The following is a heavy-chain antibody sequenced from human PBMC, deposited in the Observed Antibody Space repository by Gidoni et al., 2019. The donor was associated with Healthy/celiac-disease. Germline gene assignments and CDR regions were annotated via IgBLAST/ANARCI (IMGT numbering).Heavy chain of an antibody. CDR2: ISYDGSTK. V-gene: IGHV3-30*04. CDR3: ARNILSRGAFDI. Sequence: QVQLVESGGGVVQPGRSLRLSCAAAGFTFSSYAMHWVRQAPGKGLEWVAVISYDGSTKYYADSVKGRFTTSRDNSKNTLYLQMNSLRAEDTAVYYCARNILSRGAFDIWGQGTMVTVSS. CDR1: GFTFSSYA. J-gene: IGHJ3*02. D-gene: IGHD3-10*01.